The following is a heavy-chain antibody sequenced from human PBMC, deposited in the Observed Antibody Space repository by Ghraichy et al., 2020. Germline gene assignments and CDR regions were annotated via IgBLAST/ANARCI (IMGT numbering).Heavy chain of an antibody. CDR3: ARSPSMIVVAVDY. Sequence: ASVNVSCKASGYTFTSYGISWVRQAPGQGLEWMGWISAYNGNTNYAQKLQGRVTMTTDTSTSTAYMELRSLSSDDTAAYYCARSPSMIVVAVDYWGQGTLVTVSS. CDR2: ISAYNGNT. CDR1: GYTFTSYG. D-gene: IGHD3-22*01. J-gene: IGHJ4*02. V-gene: IGHV1-18*04.